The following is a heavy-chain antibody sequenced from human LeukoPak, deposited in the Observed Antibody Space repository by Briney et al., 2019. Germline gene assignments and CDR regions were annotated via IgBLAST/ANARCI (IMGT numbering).Heavy chain of an antibody. CDR2: ISYDGSNK. V-gene: IGHV3-30*04. Sequence: GGSLRLSWAASGFTFSSYAMHWVRQAPGKGLEWVAVISYDGSNKYYADSVKGRFTISRDNSKNTLYLQMNSLRAEDTAVYYCASAPILGAKGYWGQGTLVTVSS. CDR1: GFTFSSYA. CDR3: ASAPILGAKGY. J-gene: IGHJ4*02. D-gene: IGHD1-26*01.